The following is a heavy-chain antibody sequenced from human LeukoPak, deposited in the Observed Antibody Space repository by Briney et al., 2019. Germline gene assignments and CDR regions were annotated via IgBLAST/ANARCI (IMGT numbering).Heavy chain of an antibody. CDR1: GGSISSSSHY. J-gene: IGHJ5*02. V-gene: IGHV4-39*01. Sequence: PSETLSLTCTVSGGSISSSSHYWGWIRQPPGKGLEWIGSIYYSGSTYYNPSRKSRVTISVDTSKNQFSLKLSSVTAADTAVYYCARLATWFDPWGQGTLVTVSS. CDR2: IYYSGST. CDR3: ARLATWFDP.